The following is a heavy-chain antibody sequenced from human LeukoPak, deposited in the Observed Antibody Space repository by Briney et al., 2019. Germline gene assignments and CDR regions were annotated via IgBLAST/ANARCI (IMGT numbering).Heavy chain of an antibody. D-gene: IGHD3-22*01. V-gene: IGHV4-59*12. CDR2: IYYSGST. J-gene: IGHJ4*02. Sequence: SETLSLTCTVSGGSISSYYWSWIRQPPGKGLEWIGYIYYSGSTNYNPSLKSRVTISVDTSKNQFSLKLSSVTAADTAVYYCARGGYYYYDSSGYYPAQYYFDYWGQETLVTVSS. CDR3: ARGGYYYYDSSGYYPAQYYFDY. CDR1: GGSISSYY.